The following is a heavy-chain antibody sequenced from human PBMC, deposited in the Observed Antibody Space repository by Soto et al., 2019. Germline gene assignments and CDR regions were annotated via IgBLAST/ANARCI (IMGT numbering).Heavy chain of an antibody. Sequence: SETLSLTCTVSGGAISTYYWAWIRQPAGKGLEWIGRIYSSGSTKYNPSLQSRVTMSLDTSNNQFSLRLTSVTAADTAVYYCARGQRFSDWFDPWGQGTLVTVSS. J-gene: IGHJ5*02. V-gene: IGHV4-4*07. CDR2: IYSSGST. CDR3: ARGQRFSDWFDP. CDR1: GGAISTYY. D-gene: IGHD3-3*01.